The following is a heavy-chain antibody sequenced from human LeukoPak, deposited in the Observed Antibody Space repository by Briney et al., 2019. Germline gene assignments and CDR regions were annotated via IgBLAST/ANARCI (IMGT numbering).Heavy chain of an antibody. Sequence: GESLKISCKCSGYSFTSYWIGWVRQMPGKGLEWMGIIYPGNSDTKYSPSFQGQVTFSADKSIITAYLQWSSLKASDSAIYYCARLLFMNYYDNSGSGMDVWGQGTTVAVSS. CDR1: GYSFTSYW. CDR3: ARLLFMNYYDNSGSGMDV. D-gene: IGHD3-22*01. V-gene: IGHV5-51*01. CDR2: IYPGNSDT. J-gene: IGHJ6*02.